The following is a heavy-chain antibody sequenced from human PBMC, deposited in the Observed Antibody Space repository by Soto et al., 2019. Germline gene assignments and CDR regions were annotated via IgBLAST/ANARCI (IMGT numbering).Heavy chain of an antibody. CDR2: INHSGST. D-gene: IGHD3-10*01. CDR3: ARHNYGSGSTYFDY. Sequence: PSETLSLTCAVYGGSLSGYYWSWIRQPPGKGLEWIGEINHSGSTNYNPSLKSRVTISVDTFKNQFSLKLSSVTAADTAVYYCARHNYGSGSTYFDYWGQGTLVTVSS. J-gene: IGHJ4*02. V-gene: IGHV4-34*01. CDR1: GGSLSGYY.